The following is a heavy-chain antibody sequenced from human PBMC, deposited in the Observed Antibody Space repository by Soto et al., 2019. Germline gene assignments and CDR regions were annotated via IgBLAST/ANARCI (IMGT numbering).Heavy chain of an antibody. CDR3: ARNTSGRNFDY. Sequence: GASVKVSCKASGYTFINYYMHWVRQAPGQGFEWMGRISPKSGGSNYAQKFQGRVSMTWDTSLKTASLRLSSVTAADTAIYYCARNTSGRNFDYWGQGTQVTVSS. CDR1: GYTFINYY. CDR2: ISPKSGGS. D-gene: IGHD6-19*01. J-gene: IGHJ4*02. V-gene: IGHV1-2*02.